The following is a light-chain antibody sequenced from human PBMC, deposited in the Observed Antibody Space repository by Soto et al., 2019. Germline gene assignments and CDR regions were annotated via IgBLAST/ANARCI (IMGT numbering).Light chain of an antibody. CDR1: QSVSSN. CDR2: GAT. V-gene: IGKV3-15*01. CDR3: QQYNNWPRT. J-gene: IGKJ1*01. Sequence: EIVMTQTPATLSLSPGESATLSCRASQSVSSNLAWYQQRPGQAPRLLIHGATTRATGIPARFSGSGSGTEFTLTISSLQSEDFAVYYCQQYNNWPRTFGQGTKVDIK.